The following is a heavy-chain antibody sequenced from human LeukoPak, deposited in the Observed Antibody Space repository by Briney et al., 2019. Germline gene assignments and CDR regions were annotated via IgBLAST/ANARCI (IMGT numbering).Heavy chain of an antibody. CDR1: GYTLTELS. D-gene: IGHD1-1*01. J-gene: IGHJ4*02. CDR2: FDPEDGET. Sequence: ASVKVSCKVSGYTLTELSMHWVRQAPGKGLEWMGGFDPEDGETIHAQKFQGRVTMTGDTSTDTAYMELSSLRSEDTAVYYCATDPVSSATTFDYRGQGTLVTVSS. V-gene: IGHV1-24*01. CDR3: ATDPVSSATTFDY.